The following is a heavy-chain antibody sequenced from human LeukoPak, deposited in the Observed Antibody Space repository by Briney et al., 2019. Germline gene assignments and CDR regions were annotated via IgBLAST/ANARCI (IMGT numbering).Heavy chain of an antibody. D-gene: IGHD3-22*01. CDR1: GFTFSSYG. CDR3: AKDTAYYDSSGYCNWFDP. CDR2: IRYDGSNK. Sequence: GGSLRLSCAASGFTFSSYGMHWVRQAPGKGLEWVAFIRYDGSNKYYADSVKGRFTISRDNSKNTLYLQMNSLRAEDTAVYYCAKDTAYYDSSGYCNWFDPWGQGTLVTVSS. J-gene: IGHJ5*02. V-gene: IGHV3-30*02.